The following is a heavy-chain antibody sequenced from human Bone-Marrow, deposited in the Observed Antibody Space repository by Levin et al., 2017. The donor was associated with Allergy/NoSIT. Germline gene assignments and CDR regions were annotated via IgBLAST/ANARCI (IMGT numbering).Heavy chain of an antibody. D-gene: IGHD4-11*01. J-gene: IGHJ6*03. Sequence: GGSLRLSCATSGFTFPITAMSWVRQAPGKGLDWVSTFSHIGGHTYYADSVKGRFTISRDNSNNTLFLQLSSLRAEDTAVYYCAKTRYTNTGNYYYYMDVWGKGTTVTVSS. CDR1: GFTFPITA. CDR2: FSHIGGHT. V-gene: IGHV3-23*01. CDR3: AKTRYTNTGNYYYYMDV.